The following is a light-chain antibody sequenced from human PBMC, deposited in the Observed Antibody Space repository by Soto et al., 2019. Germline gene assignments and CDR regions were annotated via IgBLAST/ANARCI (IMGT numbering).Light chain of an antibody. Sequence: EIVMTQSPATLSVSPGERATLSCRASQSVSSNLAWYQQKPGQAPRLLIYGASTRATGIPARFSGSWSGTEFTLTISSLQSEDVAVYYCQQYNNWPQTFGQGTKVEIK. CDR2: GAS. CDR3: QQYNNWPQT. J-gene: IGKJ1*01. CDR1: QSVSSN. V-gene: IGKV3-15*01.